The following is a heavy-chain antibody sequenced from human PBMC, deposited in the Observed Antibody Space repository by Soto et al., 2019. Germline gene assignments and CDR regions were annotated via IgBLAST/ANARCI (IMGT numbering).Heavy chain of an antibody. Sequence: PSETLSLTCTVSGGSISSGGYSWNWIRQPPGKGLEWIGYIYHSGSTNYSPSFHSRVTISVDTSKNQFSLELRSVTAADTALYYCVRDRGYSNWFDPWGQGTLVTAPQ. D-gene: IGHD5-18*01. V-gene: IGHV4-61*08. CDR2: IYHSGST. CDR3: VRDRGYSNWFDP. CDR1: GGSISSGGYS. J-gene: IGHJ5*02.